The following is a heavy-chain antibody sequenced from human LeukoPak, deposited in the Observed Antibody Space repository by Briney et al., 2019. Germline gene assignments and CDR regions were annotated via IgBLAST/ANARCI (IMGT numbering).Heavy chain of an antibody. CDR2: IYTSGST. V-gene: IGHV4-4*09. Sequence: SETLSLTCTVSGGSISSYYWSWIRQPPGKGLEWIGYIYTSGSTNYNPSLKSRVTISVDTSKNQFSLKLSSVTAADTAVYYCARHPYGAAAGSVLVDYWGQGTLVTVSS. CDR3: ARHPYGAAAGSVLVDY. D-gene: IGHD6-13*01. J-gene: IGHJ4*02. CDR1: GGSISSYY.